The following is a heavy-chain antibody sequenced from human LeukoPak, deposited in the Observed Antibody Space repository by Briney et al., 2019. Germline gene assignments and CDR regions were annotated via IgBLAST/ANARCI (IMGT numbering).Heavy chain of an antibody. CDR1: GGSISSYY. Sequence: SETLSLTCTVSGGSISSYYWSWIRQPPGKGLEWIGYIYYSGSTNYNPSLKSRVTISVDTSKNQFSLKLSSVTAADTAVYYCARDRGYGGADAFDIWGQGTMVTVSS. CDR3: ARDRGYGGADAFDI. CDR2: IYYSGST. D-gene: IGHD4-23*01. J-gene: IGHJ3*02. V-gene: IGHV4-59*01.